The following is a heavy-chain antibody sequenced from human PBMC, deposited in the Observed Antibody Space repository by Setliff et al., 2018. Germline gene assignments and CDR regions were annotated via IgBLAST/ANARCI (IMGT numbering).Heavy chain of an antibody. D-gene: IGHD2-21*02. V-gene: IGHV3-30*02. CDR3: VRDSSADYYDNDYFKY. CDR2: IRHDESDI. J-gene: IGHJ1*01. Sequence: GGSLRLSCAASGFTFRGFAMHWVRQAPGKGLEWVAFIRHDESDIYYTNSVQGRFTVSRDNSENTLYLQMNILRPEDTALYYCVRDSSADYYDNDYFKYWGQGALVTVSS. CDR1: GFTFRGFA.